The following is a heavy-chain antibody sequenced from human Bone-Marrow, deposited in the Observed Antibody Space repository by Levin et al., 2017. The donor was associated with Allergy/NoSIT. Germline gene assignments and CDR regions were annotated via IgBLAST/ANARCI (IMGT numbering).Heavy chain of an antibody. D-gene: IGHD2-2*01. J-gene: IGHJ4*02. CDR2: IYRSGAA. V-gene: IGHV4-30-2*01. CDR3: VRAVPATRYFDF. Sequence: LRLSCDVSGGSFNSDDYSWSWIRQPPGKGLEWIGYIYRSGAAHYNPSLKSRLTISVDTSKRQFSLNLRSVTAADTATYYCVRAVPATRYFDFWGQGTLVTVSS. CDR1: GGSFNSDDYS.